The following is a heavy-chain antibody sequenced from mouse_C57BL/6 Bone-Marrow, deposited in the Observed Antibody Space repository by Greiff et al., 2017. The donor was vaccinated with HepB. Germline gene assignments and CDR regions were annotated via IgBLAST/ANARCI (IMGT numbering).Heavy chain of an antibody. J-gene: IGHJ3*01. D-gene: IGHD2-10*01. CDR2: ISYDGSN. Sequence: EVQLQQSGPGLVKPSQSLSLTCSVTGYSITSGYYWNWIRQFPGNKLEWMGYISYDGSNNYNPSLKNRISITRDTSKNQFFLKLNSVTTEDTATYYCARVPYYGFAYWGQGTLVTVSA. V-gene: IGHV3-6*01. CDR3: ARVPYYGFAY. CDR1: GYSITSGYY.